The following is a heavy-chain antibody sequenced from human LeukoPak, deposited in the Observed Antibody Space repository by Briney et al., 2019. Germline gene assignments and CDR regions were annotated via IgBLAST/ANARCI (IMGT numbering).Heavy chain of an antibody. CDR2: IDTTTGNP. Sequence: ASVNVSCTASGYPFSAHFLNWVRQAPGQGLEWMGNIDTTTGNPRYAQDFTGRFVFSLDTSVSTAYLQITSLKADDTAAYYCVRGTPTPGMDYWGQGTQVTVSS. D-gene: IGHD3-10*01. J-gene: IGHJ4*02. CDR1: GYPFSAHF. CDR3: VRGTPTPGMDY. V-gene: IGHV7-4-1*02.